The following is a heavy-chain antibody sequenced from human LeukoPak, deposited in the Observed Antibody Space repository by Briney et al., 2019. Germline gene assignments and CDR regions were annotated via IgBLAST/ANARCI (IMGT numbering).Heavy chain of an antibody. CDR2: ISAYNGNT. J-gene: IGHJ4*02. CDR1: GYTFTSYG. D-gene: IGHD3-22*01. Sequence: GASVKVSCKASGYTFTSYGISWVRQAPGQGLEWMGWISAYNGNTNYAQKLQGRVTMTTDTSTSTAYMELRSLRSDDTAVYYCARVLVATIWPDSSGYCYWGQGTLVTVSS. CDR3: ARVLVATIWPDSSGYCY. V-gene: IGHV1-18*01.